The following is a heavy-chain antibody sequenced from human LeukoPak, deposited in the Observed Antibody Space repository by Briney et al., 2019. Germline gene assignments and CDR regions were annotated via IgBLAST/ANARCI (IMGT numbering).Heavy chain of an antibody. J-gene: IGHJ4*02. D-gene: IGHD1-20*01. CDR1: GFTFSSYG. CDR2: ISDDGTTK. V-gene: IGHV3-30*03. CDR3: ARDFGLTGKVDY. Sequence: GRSLRLSCAASGFTFSSYGMHWVRQAPGKGLEWVAVISDDGTTKYYADSVKGRFTISRDNSKNTLYLQMGSLRAEDLAVYYCARDFGLTGKVDYWGQGTLVTVSS.